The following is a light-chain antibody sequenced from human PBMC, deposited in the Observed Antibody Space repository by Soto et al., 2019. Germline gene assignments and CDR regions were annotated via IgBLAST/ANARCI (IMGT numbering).Light chain of an antibody. Sequence: QSFLTQPPSASGTPVQRVTISCSGSSSNIGSNYVYWYQQLPGTAPKLLIYRNNQLPSGVPYRFSGSKSVTSASLAIIGLRYEDEADYYCAPWDDSLXGYVIGTGTKVXV. CDR2: RNN. J-gene: IGLJ1*01. CDR3: APWDDSLXGYV. V-gene: IGLV1-47*01. CDR1: SSNIGSNY.